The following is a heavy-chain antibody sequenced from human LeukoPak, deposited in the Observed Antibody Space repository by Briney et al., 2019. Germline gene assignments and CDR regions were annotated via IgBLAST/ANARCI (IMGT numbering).Heavy chain of an antibody. CDR3: ARDPYHRLGPPLDL. CDR1: GYTFTNSD. D-gene: IGHD1-14*01. V-gene: IGHV1-18*01. J-gene: IGHJ5*02. Sequence: ASVKVSCRASGYTFTNSDITWVRQAPGQGLEWKGRISTSNGDTNYAAKLQGRVTMTTDTSTSTVYMELGSLTFDDTAVYFCARDPYHRLGPPLDLWGQGTLVTVSS. CDR2: ISTSNGDT.